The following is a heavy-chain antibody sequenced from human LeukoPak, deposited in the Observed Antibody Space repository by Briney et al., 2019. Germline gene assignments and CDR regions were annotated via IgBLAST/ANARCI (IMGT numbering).Heavy chain of an antibody. CDR1: GGSISSSSYY. Sequence: SETLSLTCTVSGGSISSSSYYWGWIRQPPVKGLEWIGSIYYSGSTYYNPSLKSRVTISVDTSKNQFSLKLSSVTAADTAVYYCARRDLWGGFDYWGQGTLVTVSS. CDR2: IYYSGST. D-gene: IGHD3-16*01. V-gene: IGHV4-39*01. J-gene: IGHJ4*02. CDR3: ARRDLWGGFDY.